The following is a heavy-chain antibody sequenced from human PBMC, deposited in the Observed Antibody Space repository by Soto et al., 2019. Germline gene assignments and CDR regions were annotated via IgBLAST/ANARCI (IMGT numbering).Heavy chain of an antibody. J-gene: IGHJ4*02. V-gene: IGHV3-9*01. CDR1: GFSCGQYV. CDR3: IKDAPNGAIDD. CDR2: VSPTGDTV. D-gene: IGHD2-8*01. Sequence: VQVVASGGGLVQPGRSLRLSCAVAGFSCGQYVMHWVRQAPGKGLECVSTVSPTGDTVAYADSVEGRFTVSRDNAKNSLSLQLNSLKGDDTASYYCIKDAPNGAIDDWGQGTLVTVSS.